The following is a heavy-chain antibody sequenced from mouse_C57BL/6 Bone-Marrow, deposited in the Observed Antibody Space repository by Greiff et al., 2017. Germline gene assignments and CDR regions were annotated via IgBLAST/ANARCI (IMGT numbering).Heavy chain of an antibody. V-gene: IGHV3-6*01. D-gene: IGHD1-1*01. CDR1: GYSFTSCYF. CDR2: ISNDGSN. CDR3: ARDWYGSSQGAMDY. J-gene: IGHJ4*01. Sequence: EVQLQESGPGLVKPSPSLSLSCSASGYSFTSCYFWNWIRHFPGNNLEWMGYISNDGSNNSNPTLKNRIAITRDTSKNQSFLKLHSVTTEDTATYYCARDWYGSSQGAMDYWGQGTSGTVSS.